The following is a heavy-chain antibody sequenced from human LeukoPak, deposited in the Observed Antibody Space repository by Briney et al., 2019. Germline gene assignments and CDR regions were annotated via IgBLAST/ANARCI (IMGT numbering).Heavy chain of an antibody. CDR1: GGSISSGSYY. CDR3: ARVAARYCSSTSCFPTPRYYYYYYMDV. Sequence: SQTLSLTCTVSGGSISSGSYYWSWIRQPAGKGLEWIGRIYTSGSTNYNPSLKSRVTISVDTSKNQFSLKLSSVTAADTAVYYCARVAARYCSSTSCFPTPRYYYYYYMDVWGKGTTVTVSS. J-gene: IGHJ6*03. V-gene: IGHV4-61*02. D-gene: IGHD2-2*01. CDR2: IYTSGST.